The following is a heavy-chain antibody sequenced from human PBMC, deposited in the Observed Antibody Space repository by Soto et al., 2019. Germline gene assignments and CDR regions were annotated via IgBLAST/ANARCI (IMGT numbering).Heavy chain of an antibody. CDR3: ARVFDTSGDGMDV. V-gene: IGHV3-33*01. J-gene: IGHJ6*02. CDR1: GFRFRSFG. Sequence: PGGSLRLSCAASGFRFRSFGMHWVRQAPGKGLEWVAIIWYDGSNQPYADSVRGRFTISRDNSKDSLYLQMNSLRAEDTGVYYCARVFDTSGDGMDVWGQGTTVTVSS. CDR2: IWYDGSNQ. D-gene: IGHD5-12*01.